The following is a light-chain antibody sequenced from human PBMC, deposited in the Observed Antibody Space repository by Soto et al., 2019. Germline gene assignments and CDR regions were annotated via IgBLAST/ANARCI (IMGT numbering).Light chain of an antibody. CDR3: HNYNGAPWT. V-gene: IGKV1-27*01. Sequence: DIQMTQSPSSLSASVGDRVTITCRASQDLSNYLAWYQQKPGKVPKLLIYAASTLHSGVPSRFSGSGSGTDFTLTSSGLQPEDVANYYCHNYNGAPWTFGQGTKVEI. CDR1: QDLSNY. CDR2: AAS. J-gene: IGKJ1*01.